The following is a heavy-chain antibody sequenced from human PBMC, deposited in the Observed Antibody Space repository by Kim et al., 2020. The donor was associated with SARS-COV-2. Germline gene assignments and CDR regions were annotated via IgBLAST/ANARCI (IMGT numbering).Heavy chain of an antibody. J-gene: IGHJ5*02. CDR2: INAGDGDT. CDR3: VRVRLKAATWFHA. Sequence: ASVKVSCKASGYAFSSYDIHWVRQLSGHRFAWLCWINAGDGDTKYSQRYQDRVTFSRDTSASTAFMELRSLGSQHTAVYYCVRVRLKAATWFHAWGQGTLVTVSS. V-gene: IGHV1-3*01. CDR1: GYAFSSYD. D-gene: IGHD3-16*01.